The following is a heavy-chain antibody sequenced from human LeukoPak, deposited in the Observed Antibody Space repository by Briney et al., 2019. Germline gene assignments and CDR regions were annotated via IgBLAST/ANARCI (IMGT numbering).Heavy chain of an antibody. Sequence: SQTLSLTCTVSGASISSGSYYWSWIRQPAGKGLEWIGRIYTSGSTNYNPSLKSRVTISVDTSKNPFSLKLSSVTAADTAVYYCATEVGQWLVRTWGQGTLVTVSS. CDR3: ATEVGQWLVRT. D-gene: IGHD6-19*01. CDR1: GASISSGSYY. V-gene: IGHV4-61*02. CDR2: IYTSGST. J-gene: IGHJ5*02.